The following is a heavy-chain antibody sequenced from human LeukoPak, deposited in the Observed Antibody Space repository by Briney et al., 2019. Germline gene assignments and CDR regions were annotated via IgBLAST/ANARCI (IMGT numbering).Heavy chain of an antibody. CDR2: IYHTGST. J-gene: IGHJ3*02. D-gene: IGHD3-10*01. CDR1: GGSISSFY. Sequence: PSETLSLTCTVSGGSISSFYWSWIRQPPGKGLEWIGYIYHTGSTNYNPSLKSRVTISVDTSKDQFSLKLSSVTAADTAVYYCARHGPELLDSYDAFDIWGQGTMVTVSS. CDR3: ARHGPELLDSYDAFDI. V-gene: IGHV4-59*08.